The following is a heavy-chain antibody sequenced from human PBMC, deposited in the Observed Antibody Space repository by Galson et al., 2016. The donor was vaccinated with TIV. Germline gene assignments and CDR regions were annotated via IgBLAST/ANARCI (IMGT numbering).Heavy chain of an antibody. CDR3: AKCRNTAMDTYYYYYGLDV. V-gene: IGHV1-69*13. J-gene: IGHJ6*02. CDR1: GGSFSSHV. Sequence: SVKVSCKASGGSFSSHVFSWVRQAPGQGLEWMGGIIPLFGEAHYAQKFQGRVTISADESTSTVYMELSGLRSGDTAVYYCAKCRNTAMDTYYYYYGLDVWGQGTTVTVSS. CDR2: IIPLFGEA. D-gene: IGHD5-18*01.